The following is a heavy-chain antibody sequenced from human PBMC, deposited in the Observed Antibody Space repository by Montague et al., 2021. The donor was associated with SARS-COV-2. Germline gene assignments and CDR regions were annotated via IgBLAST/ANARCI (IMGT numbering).Heavy chain of an antibody. CDR1: GDSITSIIHY. V-gene: IGHV4-39*01. Sequence: SETLSLTCTVSGDSITSIIHYWGWIRQPQGKGLDGIASIFYTGTIYYNPSLKSRVTMSLDTSKSQLSLNLTSVTAADTAVYFCARHPTTVTTVHWGQGSLVTVSS. D-gene: IGHD4-17*01. J-gene: IGHJ4*02. CDR2: IFYTGTI. CDR3: ARHPTTVTTVH.